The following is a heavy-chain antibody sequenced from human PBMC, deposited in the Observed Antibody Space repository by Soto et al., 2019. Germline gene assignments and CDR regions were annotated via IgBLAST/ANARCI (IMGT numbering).Heavy chain of an antibody. CDR3: AKDSTGAVLLWFGELDFDY. V-gene: IGHV3-30*18. J-gene: IGHJ4*02. D-gene: IGHD3-10*01. Sequence: QVQLVESGGGVVQPGRSLRLSCAASGFTFSSYGMHWVRQAPGKGLEWVAVISYDGSNKYYADSVKGRFTISRDNSKNTLYLQMNSLRAEDTAVYYCAKDSTGAVLLWFGELDFDYWGQGTLVTVSS. CDR1: GFTFSSYG. CDR2: ISYDGSNK.